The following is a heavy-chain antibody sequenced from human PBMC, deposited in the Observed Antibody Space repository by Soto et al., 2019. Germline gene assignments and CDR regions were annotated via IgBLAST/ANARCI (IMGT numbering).Heavy chain of an antibody. J-gene: IGHJ4*02. CDR3: VTDYDAKGWGTY. CDR1: GGSISSSSYY. V-gene: IGHV4-39*01. D-gene: IGHD3-16*01. Sequence: PSETLSLTCTVSGGSISSSSYYWGWIRQPPGKGLEWIGSIYYSGSTYYNPSLKSRVTISVDTSKNQFSLKLSSVTAEDTAVYYCVTDYDAKGWGTYWGQGNLVTVSS. CDR2: IYYSGST.